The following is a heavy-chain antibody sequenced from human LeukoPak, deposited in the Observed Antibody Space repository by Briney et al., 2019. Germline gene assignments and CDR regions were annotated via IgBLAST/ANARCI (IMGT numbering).Heavy chain of an antibody. V-gene: IGHV4-34*01. CDR1: GGSISSYY. Sequence: PSETLSLTCTVSGGSISSYYWSWIRQPPGKGLEWIGEINHSGSTNYNPSLKSRVTISVDTSKNQFSLKLSSVTAADTAVYYCARVGSSSSFSDYWGQGTLVTVSS. D-gene: IGHD6-6*01. CDR3: ARVGSSSSFSDY. J-gene: IGHJ4*02. CDR2: INHSGST.